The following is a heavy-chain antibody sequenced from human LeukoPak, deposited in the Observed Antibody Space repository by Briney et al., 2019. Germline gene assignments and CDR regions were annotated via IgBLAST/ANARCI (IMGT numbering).Heavy chain of an antibody. Sequence: SVKASCKASGGTFSSYAISWVRQAPGQGLEWMGGIIPIFGTANYAQKFQGRVTITADESTSTAYMELSSLRSEDTAVYYCARVGYCSSTSCLTFFDCWGQGTLVTVSS. CDR2: IIPIFGTA. CDR3: ARVGYCSSTSCLTFFDC. J-gene: IGHJ4*02. D-gene: IGHD2-2*01. V-gene: IGHV1-69*13. CDR1: GGTFSSYA.